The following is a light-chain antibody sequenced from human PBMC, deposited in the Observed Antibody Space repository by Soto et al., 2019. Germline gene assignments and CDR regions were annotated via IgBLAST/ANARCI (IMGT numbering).Light chain of an antibody. V-gene: IGKV3-11*01. CDR1: QSVSSY. CDR2: DAS. Sequence: EIVLTQSPTTLSLSPGERATLSCRASQSVSSYFAWYQQKPGQAPRLLIYDASTRAAGIPARFSGSGSGTDFTRTISSLEPEDFAFYYCQQRSDWPLTFGGGTKVEIK. J-gene: IGKJ4*01. CDR3: QQRSDWPLT.